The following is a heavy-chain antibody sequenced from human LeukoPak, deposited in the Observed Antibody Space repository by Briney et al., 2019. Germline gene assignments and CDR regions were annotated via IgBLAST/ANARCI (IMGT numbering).Heavy chain of an antibody. CDR3: ASSHAAPVRGYYYYYYMDV. CDR2: INHSGST. CDR1: GGSFSGYY. Sequence: PSETLSLTCAVYGGSFSGYYWSWIRQPPGKGLEWIGEINHSGSTNYNPSLKSRVTISVDTSKNQFSLKLSSVTAADTAVYYCASSHAAPVRGYYYYYYMDVWGKGTTVTVSS. D-gene: IGHD3-10*01. J-gene: IGHJ6*03. V-gene: IGHV4-34*01.